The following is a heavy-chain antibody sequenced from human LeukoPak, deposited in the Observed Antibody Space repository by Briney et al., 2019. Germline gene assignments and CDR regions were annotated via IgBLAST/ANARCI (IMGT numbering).Heavy chain of an antibody. CDR2: IIPILGIA. J-gene: IGHJ4*02. Sequence: SVKVSCKASGGTFSSYTISWVRQAPGQGLEWMGRIIPILGIANYAQKFQGRVTITADKSTSTAYMELSSLRSEDTAVYYCARVTPYGDYVVWGQGTLVTVSS. CDR3: ARVTPYGDYVV. D-gene: IGHD4-17*01. CDR1: GGTFSSYT. V-gene: IGHV1-69*02.